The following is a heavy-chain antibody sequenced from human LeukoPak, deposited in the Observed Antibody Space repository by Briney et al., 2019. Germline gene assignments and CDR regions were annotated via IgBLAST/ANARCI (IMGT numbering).Heavy chain of an antibody. CDR1: GGPIISHY. Sequence: PSETLSLTCSVSGGPIISHYWSWMRQPPGKGLEWIGYISNSGSTDYSPSLSSRVTISINTSKNQFSLKLSSVTAADSAVYYCVRDALEGYYSYYYTDVWGRGTTVTVSS. CDR3: VRDALEGYYSYYYTDV. CDR2: ISNSGST. D-gene: IGHD1-1*01. J-gene: IGHJ6*03. V-gene: IGHV4-59*11.